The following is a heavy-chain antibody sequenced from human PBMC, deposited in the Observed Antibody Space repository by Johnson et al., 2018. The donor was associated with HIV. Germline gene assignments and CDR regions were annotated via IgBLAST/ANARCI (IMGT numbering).Heavy chain of an antibody. CDR2: IYSGGST. CDR3: AKDSPGWLVGARGEDAFDI. D-gene: IGHD1-26*01. CDR1: GFTVSSNY. Sequence: VQLVESGGGLVQPGGSLRLSCAASGFTVSSNYMSWVRQAPGKGLEWVSVIYSGGSTYYADSVKGRFTISRDSSRNTLYLEMNSLRAEDTAVYYCAKDSPGWLVGARGEDAFDIWGQGTMVTVSS. V-gene: IGHV3-66*01. J-gene: IGHJ3*02.